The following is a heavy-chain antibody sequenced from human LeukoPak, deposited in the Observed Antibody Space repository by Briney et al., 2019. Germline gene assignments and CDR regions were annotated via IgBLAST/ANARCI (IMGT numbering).Heavy chain of an antibody. V-gene: IGHV1-8*01. CDR1: GYTFTSYD. J-gene: IGHJ6*02. Sequence: ASVKVSCKASGYTFTSYDINWVRQATGQGLEWMGWMNPNSGNTGYAQKFQGRVTMTRNTSISTAYMELSSLRSEDTAVYYCARPLTYYDFWSGHTNYYYGMDVWGQGTTVTVSS. CDR3: ARPLTYYDFWSGHTNYYYGMDV. D-gene: IGHD3-3*01. CDR2: MNPNSGNT.